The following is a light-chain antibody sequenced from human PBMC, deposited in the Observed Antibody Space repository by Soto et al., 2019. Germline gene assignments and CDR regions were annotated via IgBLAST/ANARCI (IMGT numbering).Light chain of an antibody. CDR2: GAS. V-gene: IGKV3-20*01. J-gene: IGKJ2*01. Sequence: EIVLTQSPGTLSLSPGERATLSCRASQSVSSTFLAWYQHKPGQAPRLLIYGASSRATGIPDRYSGSGSVKDFTLIISRLESEDFTVYYCQQYGSTYTFGQGTKLEIK. CDR1: QSVSSTF. CDR3: QQYGSTYT.